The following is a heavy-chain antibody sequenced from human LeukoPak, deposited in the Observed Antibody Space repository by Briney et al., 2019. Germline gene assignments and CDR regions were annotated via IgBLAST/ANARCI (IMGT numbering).Heavy chain of an antibody. CDR2: IIPIFGIA. V-gene: IGHV1-69*04. CDR1: GGTFSSYA. D-gene: IGHD5-18*01. J-gene: IGHJ4*02. CDR3: ASWEDTAMDGDY. Sequence: SVKVSCKASGGTFSSYAISWVRQAPGQGLEWMGRIIPIFGIAIYAQKFQGRVTITADKSTSTAYMELSSLRSEDTAVYYCASWEDTAMDGDYWGQGTLVTVSS.